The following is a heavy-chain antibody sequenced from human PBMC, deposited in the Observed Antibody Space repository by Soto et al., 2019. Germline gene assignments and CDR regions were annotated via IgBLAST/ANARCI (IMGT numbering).Heavy chain of an antibody. CDR3: ARDSDKWELLDLRYYYGMDV. D-gene: IGHD1-26*01. J-gene: IGHJ6*02. CDR2: IWSDGINK. CDR1: GFTFSSYG. Sequence: PGGSLRLSCAASGFTFSSYGMHWVRQAPGKGLEWVAVIWSDGINKYYADSVKGRFTISIDNSKNTLYLQMNSLRAEDTAVYYCARDSDKWELLDLRYYYGMDVWGQGTTVTVSS. V-gene: IGHV3-33*01.